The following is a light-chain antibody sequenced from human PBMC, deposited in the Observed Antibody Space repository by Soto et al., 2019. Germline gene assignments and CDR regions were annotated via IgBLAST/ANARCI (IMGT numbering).Light chain of an antibody. Sequence: EIVLTQSPGTLSLSPGERATLSCRASQSVPRSYLAWYQQKPGQAPRLLIYGTSSRATGIPDRFSGSGSGTDFTLTISRLEPEDFAVFYFQQYGSSITFGQGTRLEI. CDR3: QQYGSSIT. V-gene: IGKV3-20*01. J-gene: IGKJ5*01. CDR1: QSVPRSY. CDR2: GTS.